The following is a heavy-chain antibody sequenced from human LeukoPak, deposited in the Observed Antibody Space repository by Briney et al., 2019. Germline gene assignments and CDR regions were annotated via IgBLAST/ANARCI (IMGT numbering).Heavy chain of an antibody. CDR1: GGSFSNYY. Sequence: SETLSLTCTVSGGSFSNYYWSWIRQPPGKGLEWVGYIYYSGSTNYNPSLKSRVTISVDTSKNQFSLNLSSVTAADTAVYYCARHPTALVSYGFDPWGQGTLVTVSS. J-gene: IGHJ5*02. CDR2: IYYSGST. CDR3: ARHPTALVSYGFDP. D-gene: IGHD5-18*01. V-gene: IGHV4-59*08.